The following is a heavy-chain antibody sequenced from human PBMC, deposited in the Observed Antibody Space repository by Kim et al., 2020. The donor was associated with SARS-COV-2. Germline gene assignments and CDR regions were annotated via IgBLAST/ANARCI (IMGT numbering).Heavy chain of an antibody. CDR2: ISSNGGST. Sequence: GGSLRLSCSASGFTFSSYAMHWVRQAPGKGLEYVSAISSNGGSTYYADSVKGRFTISRDNSKNTLYLQMSSLRAEDTAVYYCVKGGPTAMASDYYYGMDVWGQGTTVTVSS. V-gene: IGHV3-64D*06. J-gene: IGHJ6*02. CDR3: VKGGPTAMASDYYYGMDV. CDR1: GFTFSSYA. D-gene: IGHD5-18*01.